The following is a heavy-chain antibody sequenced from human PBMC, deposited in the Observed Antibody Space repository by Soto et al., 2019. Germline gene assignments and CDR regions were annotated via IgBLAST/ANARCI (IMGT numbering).Heavy chain of an antibody. Sequence: GESLKISCKGSGYSFTSYWIGWVRQMPGKGLEWMGIIYPGNSDTRYSPSFQGQVTISADKSISTAYLQWSSLKASDTAMYYCARTAAAGKYYYGMEVWGQGTTVTVSS. CDR3: ARTAAAGKYYYGMEV. J-gene: IGHJ6*02. V-gene: IGHV5-51*01. CDR2: IYPGNSDT. CDR1: GYSFTSYW. D-gene: IGHD6-13*01.